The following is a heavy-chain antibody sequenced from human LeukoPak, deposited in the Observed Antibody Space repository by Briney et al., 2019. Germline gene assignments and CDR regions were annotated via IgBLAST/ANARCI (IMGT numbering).Heavy chain of an antibody. J-gene: IGHJ4*02. V-gene: IGHV4-39*07. CDR2: IYYSGST. CDR1: GGSISSSSYY. Sequence: SETLSLTCTVSGGSISSSSYYWGWIRQPPGKGLEWIGSIYYSGSTYYNPSLKSRVTISVDTSKNQFSLKLSSVTAADTAVYYCARDLVRHFDYWGQGTLVTVSS. CDR3: ARDLVRHFDY. D-gene: IGHD4/OR15-4a*01.